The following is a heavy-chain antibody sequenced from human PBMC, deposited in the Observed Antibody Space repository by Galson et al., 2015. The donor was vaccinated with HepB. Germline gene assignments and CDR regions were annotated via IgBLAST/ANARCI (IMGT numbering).Heavy chain of an antibody. CDR2: ISYDGSNT. Sequence: SLRLSCAASGFTFSSYAMHWVRQAPGKGLEWVAVISYDGSNTYYADSVKGRFTFSRDDSKNTLYLQMNSLRAEDTAVYYCARDGIASAGGLDYWGQGTLVTVSS. D-gene: IGHD6-13*01. CDR3: ARDGIASAGGLDY. V-gene: IGHV3-30*04. CDR1: GFTFSSYA. J-gene: IGHJ4*02.